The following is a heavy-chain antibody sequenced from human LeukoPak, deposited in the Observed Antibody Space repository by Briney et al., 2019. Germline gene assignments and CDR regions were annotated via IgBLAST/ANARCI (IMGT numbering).Heavy chain of an antibody. Sequence: GGTLRLSCAASGFTFSSYGMSWVRQAPGKGLEWVSAISGSGGSTYYADSVKGRFTISRDNSKNTLYLQMNSLRAEDTAVYYCAKEGFYCSGGSCYSFYYYYMDVWGKGTTVTVSS. J-gene: IGHJ6*03. CDR1: GFTFSSYG. CDR3: AKEGFYCSGGSCYSFYYYYMDV. V-gene: IGHV3-23*01. D-gene: IGHD2-15*01. CDR2: ISGSGGST.